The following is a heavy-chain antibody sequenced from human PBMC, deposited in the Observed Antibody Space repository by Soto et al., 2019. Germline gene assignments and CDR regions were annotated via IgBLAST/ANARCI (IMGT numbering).Heavy chain of an antibody. CDR3: ARDLGSSPILLNWFDP. Sequence: GGSLRLSCAASGFTFSSYSINWVRQAPGKGLGWVSSISSSSSYIYYADSVKGRFTISRDNAKNSLYLQMNSLRAEDTAVYYCARDLGSSPILLNWFDPWGQGTMVTVSS. CDR2: ISSSSSYI. V-gene: IGHV3-21*01. D-gene: IGHD1-26*01. CDR1: GFTFSSYS. J-gene: IGHJ5*02.